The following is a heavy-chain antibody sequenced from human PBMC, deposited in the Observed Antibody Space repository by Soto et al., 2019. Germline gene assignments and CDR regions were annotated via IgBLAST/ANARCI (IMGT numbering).Heavy chain of an antibody. D-gene: IGHD6-19*01. CDR2: ISGSGGST. J-gene: IGHJ1*01. Sequence: GGSLRLSCAASGFTFSSYAMSWVRQAPGKGLEWVSAISGSGGSTYYADSVKGRFTISRDNSKNTLYLQMNSLRAEETAVYYCAKDLPAGTSSDEYFQHWGQGTLVTVSS. V-gene: IGHV3-23*01. CDR1: GFTFSSYA. CDR3: AKDLPAGTSSDEYFQH.